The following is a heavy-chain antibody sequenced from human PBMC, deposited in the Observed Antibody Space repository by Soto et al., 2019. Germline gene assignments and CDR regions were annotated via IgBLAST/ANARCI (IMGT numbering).Heavy chain of an antibody. D-gene: IGHD3-3*01. CDR3: ARDSRITIFGVVSYGMDV. V-gene: IGHV3-7*03. Sequence: AGGSLRLSCAASGFTFSSYWMSWVRQAPGKGLEWVANIKQDGSEKYYVDSVKGRFTISRDNAKNSLYLQMNSLRAEDTAVYYCARDSRITIFGVVSYGMDVWGQGTLVTVSS. J-gene: IGHJ6*02. CDR1: GFTFSSYW. CDR2: IKQDGSEK.